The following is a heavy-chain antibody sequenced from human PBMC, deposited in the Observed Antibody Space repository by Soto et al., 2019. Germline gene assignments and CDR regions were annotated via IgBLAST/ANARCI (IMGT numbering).Heavy chain of an antibody. J-gene: IGHJ4*02. CDR2: ISGSGGST. V-gene: IGHV3-23*01. CDR1: GFTFSSYA. CDR3: AKVPRETTMVRGFINIGYYFDY. Sequence: EVQLLESGGGLVQPGGSLRLSWAASGFTFSSYAMSWVRQAPGKGLELVSAISGSGGSTYYADSVKGRFTISRAKSKNTLYRQMNSLRAEDTAVYYCAKVPRETTMVRGFINIGYYFDYWGQGTLVTVSS. D-gene: IGHD3-10*01.